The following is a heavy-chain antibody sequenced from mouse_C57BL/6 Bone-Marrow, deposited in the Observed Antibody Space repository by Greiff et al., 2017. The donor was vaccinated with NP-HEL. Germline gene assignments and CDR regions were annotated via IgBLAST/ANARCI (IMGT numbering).Heavy chain of an antibody. CDR1: GYTFTSYW. CDR3: ARGGTTVVASYYAMDY. J-gene: IGHJ4*01. D-gene: IGHD1-1*01. Sequence: VQLQQPGAELVKPGASVKMSCKASGYTFTSYWITWVKQRPGQGLEWIGDIYPGSGSTNYNEKFKSKATLTVDTSSSTAYMQLSSLTSEDSAVYYCARGGTTVVASYYAMDYWGQGTSVTVSS. V-gene: IGHV1-55*01. CDR2: IYPGSGST.